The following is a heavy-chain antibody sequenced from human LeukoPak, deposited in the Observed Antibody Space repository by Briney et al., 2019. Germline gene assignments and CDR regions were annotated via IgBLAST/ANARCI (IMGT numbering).Heavy chain of an antibody. Sequence: SETLSLTCTVSGGSMNNYYWSWIRQSPGKGLEWVGYIYHTGSATYKPSLKSRVTLSLDTSKNQFSLGLNSVTAADTAVYYCARGRGDSKGTSFDFWGQGTLVTVSS. J-gene: IGHJ4*02. CDR1: GGSMNNYY. CDR2: IYHTGSA. CDR3: ARGRGDSKGTSFDF. D-gene: IGHD3-22*01. V-gene: IGHV4-59*01.